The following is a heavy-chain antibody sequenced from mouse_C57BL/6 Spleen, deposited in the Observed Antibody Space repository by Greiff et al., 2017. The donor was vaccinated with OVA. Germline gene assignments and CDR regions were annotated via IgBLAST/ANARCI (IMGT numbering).Heavy chain of an antibody. CDR2: IYPGDGDT. V-gene: IGHV1-82*01. J-gene: IGHJ1*03. CDR3: ARTYGSSYGYFGV. Sequence: QVQLKESGPELVKPGASVKISCKASGYAFSSSWMNWVKQRPGKGLEWIGRIYPGDGDTNYNGKFKGKATLTVDKSSSTAYMQLSSRTSEDAAVYFCARTYGSSYGYFGVWGTGPTVTVST. CDR1: GYAFSSSW. D-gene: IGHD1-1*01.